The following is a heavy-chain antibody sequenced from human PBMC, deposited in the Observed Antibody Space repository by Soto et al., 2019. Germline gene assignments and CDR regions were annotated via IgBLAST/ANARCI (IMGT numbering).Heavy chain of an antibody. CDR2: IYPGDSDT. D-gene: IGHD3-3*01. Sequence: PGESLKISCKGSGYSFTSYWIGWVRQMPGKGLEWMGIIYPGDSDTRYSPSFQGQVTISADKSISTAYLQWSSLKASDTAMYYCARRAGDFWSGYSHPPFRLAPWGQGTLVTVSS. J-gene: IGHJ5*02. V-gene: IGHV5-51*01. CDR3: ARRAGDFWSGYSHPPFRLAP. CDR1: GYSFTSYW.